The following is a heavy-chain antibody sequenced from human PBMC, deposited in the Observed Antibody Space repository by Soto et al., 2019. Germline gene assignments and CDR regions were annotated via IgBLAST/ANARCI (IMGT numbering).Heavy chain of an antibody. Sequence: EVQLVESGGGLVQPGGSQRLSCAASGFTFSSYWMHWVRQAPGKGLVWVSRINSDGSSTSYADSVKGRFTISRDNAKNTLYLQMNGLRAEDTAVYYGARDQGYCSGGSCYVAGYWGQGTLVTVSS. CDR3: ARDQGYCSGGSCYVAGY. V-gene: IGHV3-74*01. J-gene: IGHJ4*02. D-gene: IGHD2-15*01. CDR1: GFTFSSYW. CDR2: INSDGSST.